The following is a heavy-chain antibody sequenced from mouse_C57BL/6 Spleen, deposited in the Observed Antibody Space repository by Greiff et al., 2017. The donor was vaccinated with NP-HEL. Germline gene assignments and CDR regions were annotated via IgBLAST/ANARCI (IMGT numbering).Heavy chain of an antibody. V-gene: IGHV1-59*01. D-gene: IGHD2-13*01. Sequence: QVQLQQSGAELVRPGTSVKLSCKASGYTFTSYWMHWVKQRPGQGLEWIGVIDPSDSYTNYNQKFKGKATLTVDTSSSTAYMQLSSLTSEDSAVYYCARSEGHLLWWVYYAMDYWGQGTSVTVSS. J-gene: IGHJ4*01. CDR1: GYTFTSYW. CDR3: ARSEGHLLWWVYYAMDY. CDR2: IDPSDSYT.